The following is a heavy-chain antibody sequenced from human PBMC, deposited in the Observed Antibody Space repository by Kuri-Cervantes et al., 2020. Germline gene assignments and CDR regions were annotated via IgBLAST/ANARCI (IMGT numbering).Heavy chain of an antibody. D-gene: IGHD3-10*01. V-gene: IGHV1-8*01. CDR1: GYTFTSYD. CDR2: MNPNSGNT. CDR3: ARPRNRGDNNHDAFDI. J-gene: IGHJ3*02. Sequence: ASVKVSCKASGYTFTSYDINWVRQATGQGLEWMGWMNPNSGNTGYAQKFQGRVTMTRNTSISTAYMELSSLRSEDTAVYYCARPRNRGDNNHDAFDIWGQGTMVTVSS.